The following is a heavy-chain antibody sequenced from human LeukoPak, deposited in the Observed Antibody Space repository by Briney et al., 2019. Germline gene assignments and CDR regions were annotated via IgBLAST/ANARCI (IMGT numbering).Heavy chain of an antibody. Sequence: SVKVSCKASGGTFSSYAISWVRQAPRQGLEWMGGIIPIFGTANYAQKFQGRVTITADESTSTAYMELSSLRSEDTAVYYCARGIVVVPAAIGGYFDYWGQGTLVTVSS. J-gene: IGHJ4*02. V-gene: IGHV1-69*13. CDR3: ARGIVVVPAAIGGYFDY. CDR1: GGTFSSYA. D-gene: IGHD2-2*02. CDR2: IIPIFGTA.